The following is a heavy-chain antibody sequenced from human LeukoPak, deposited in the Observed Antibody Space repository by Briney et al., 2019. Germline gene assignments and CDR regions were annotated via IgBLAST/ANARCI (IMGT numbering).Heavy chain of an antibody. D-gene: IGHD3-22*01. Sequence: GGSLRLSCAASGFTFSDYYTSWIRQAPGKGLEWVSYISIGGTTIYYADSVKGRFTLPRDNAKNSLYLQMNSLRAEDTAVYYCARGAYYYEDWGQGTLVTVSS. CDR2: ISIGGTTI. J-gene: IGHJ4*02. CDR1: GFTFSDYY. CDR3: ARGAYYYED. V-gene: IGHV3-11*04.